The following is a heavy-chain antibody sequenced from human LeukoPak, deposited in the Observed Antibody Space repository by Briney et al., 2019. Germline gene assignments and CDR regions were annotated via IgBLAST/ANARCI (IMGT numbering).Heavy chain of an antibody. Sequence: SETLSLTCTVSGGSISSYYWSWIRQPPGKGLEWIGYIYYSGSTNYNPSLKSRLTISVDTSKNQFSLKLSSVTAADTAVYYCARDYYYDSRGFYYYYYMDVWGKGTTVTVSS. J-gene: IGHJ6*03. CDR2: IYYSGST. CDR3: ARDYYYDSRGFYYYYYMDV. V-gene: IGHV4-59*12. D-gene: IGHD3-22*01. CDR1: GGSISSYY.